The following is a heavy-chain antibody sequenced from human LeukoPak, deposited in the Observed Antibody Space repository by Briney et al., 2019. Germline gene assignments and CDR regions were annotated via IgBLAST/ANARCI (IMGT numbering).Heavy chain of an antibody. J-gene: IGHJ4*02. CDR1: GGSISSSSYY. CDR2: IYYSGST. Sequence: SETLSLTCTVSGGSISSSSYYWGWIRQPPGKGLEWIGSIYYSGSTYYNPSLKSRVTISVDTSKNQFSLKLSSVTAADTAVYYCARSGWYVGIDYWGQGTLVTVSS. D-gene: IGHD6-19*01. V-gene: IGHV4-39*01. CDR3: ARSGWYVGIDY.